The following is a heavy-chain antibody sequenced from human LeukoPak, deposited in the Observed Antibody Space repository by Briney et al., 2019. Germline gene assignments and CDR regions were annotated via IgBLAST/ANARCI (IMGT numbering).Heavy chain of an antibody. V-gene: IGHV4-59*01. J-gene: IGHJ4*02. CDR1: GGSISSYY. D-gene: IGHD4/OR15-4a*01. CDR3: ARRDYGGPRAADY. Sequence: SETLSLTCTVSGGSISSYYWSWIRQPPGKGLEWIGYIYYSGGTKYNPSLKSRVTISVDTSKNQLSLKSNSVTAADTAVYYCARRDYGGPRAADYWGQGTLVTVSS. CDR2: IYYSGGT.